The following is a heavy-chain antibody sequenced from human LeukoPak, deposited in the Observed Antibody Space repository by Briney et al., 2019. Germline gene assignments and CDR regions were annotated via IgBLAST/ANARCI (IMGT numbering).Heavy chain of an antibody. D-gene: IGHD6-19*01. CDR1: GFTFSSYA. CDR2: IWYDGSNK. Sequence: GGSLRLSCAASGFTFSSYAMSWVRQAPGKGLEWVANIWYDGSNKYYADSVKGRFTISRDNSKNTLYLQMNSLRAEDTAVYYCARDIYSSGSYYFDYWGQGTLVTVSS. J-gene: IGHJ4*02. V-gene: IGHV3-33*08. CDR3: ARDIYSSGSYYFDY.